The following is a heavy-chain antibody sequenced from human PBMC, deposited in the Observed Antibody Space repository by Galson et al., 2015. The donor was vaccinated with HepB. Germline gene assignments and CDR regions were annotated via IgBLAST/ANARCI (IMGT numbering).Heavy chain of an antibody. CDR1: GFSLSNTW. V-gene: IGHV3-15*01. D-gene: IGHD1-26*01. CDR3: VGLWAF. J-gene: IGHJ4*02. CDR2: IRSDAHGGTA. Sequence: SLRLSCAASGFSLSNTWMSWVRQAPGKGLEWVGRIRSDAHGGTADYAAPVKGRFTISRDDSKNTLYLQMNSLTTEDTGVYLCVGLWAFWGQGTLVTVSS.